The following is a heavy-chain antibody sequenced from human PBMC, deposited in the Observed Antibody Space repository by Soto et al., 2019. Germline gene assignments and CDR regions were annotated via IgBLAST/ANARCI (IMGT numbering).Heavy chain of an antibody. CDR3: AKERTYYYGSGSYHHYGMDV. J-gene: IGHJ6*02. V-gene: IGHV3-23*01. CDR1: GFTFSSYA. CDR2: IRGSGGST. Sequence: EVQLLESGGGLVQPGGSLRLSCAASGFTFSSYAMSWVRQAPGKGLEWVSSIRGSGGSTQYADSVKGRFTISRDNSKNTLYLQMNSVSAEDTAVYYCAKERTYYYGSGSYHHYGMDVWGQGTTVTVSS. D-gene: IGHD3-10*01.